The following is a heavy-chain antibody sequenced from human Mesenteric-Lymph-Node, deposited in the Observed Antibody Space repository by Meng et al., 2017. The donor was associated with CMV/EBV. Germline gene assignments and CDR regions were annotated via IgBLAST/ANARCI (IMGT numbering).Heavy chain of an antibody. D-gene: IGHD3-16*01. CDR1: GYTFTSYY. Sequence: ASVKVSCKASGYTFTSYYMHWVRQAPGQGLEWMGCINPNSGDTNYAQNFQGRVTMTRDTSISTAYMELIRLTSDDTAVYYCARDLSLGYWGQGTLVTVSS. J-gene: IGHJ4*02. CDR2: INPNSGDT. V-gene: IGHV1-2*02. CDR3: ARDLSLGY.